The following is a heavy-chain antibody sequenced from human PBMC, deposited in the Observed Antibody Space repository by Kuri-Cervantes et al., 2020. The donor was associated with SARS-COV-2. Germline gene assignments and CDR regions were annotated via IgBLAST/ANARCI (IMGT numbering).Heavy chain of an antibody. V-gene: IGHV3-7*03. CDR3: AKSRGYCSGGSCYPAGIDFDY. D-gene: IGHD2-15*01. J-gene: IGHJ4*02. CDR1: GFTFSSYW. Sequence: GGSLRLSCAASGFTFSSYWMSWVRQAPGKGLKWVANIKQDGSEKYYVDSVKGRFTISRDNAKNSLYLQMNSLRAEDTAVYYCAKSRGYCSGGSCYPAGIDFDYWGQGTLVTVSS. CDR2: IKQDGSEK.